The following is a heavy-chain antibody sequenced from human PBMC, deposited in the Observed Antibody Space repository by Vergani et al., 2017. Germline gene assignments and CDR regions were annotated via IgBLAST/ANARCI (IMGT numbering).Heavy chain of an antibody. CDR3: ATYCSSTSCYLGEDHGY. Sequence: EVQLVQSGAEVKKPGESLKISCKGSGYSFTSYWIGWVRQMPGKGLEWMGIIYPGDSDTRDSPSFQGQVTISADKSISTAYLQWSSLKASDTAMYYCATYCSSTSCYLGEDHGYWGQGTLVTVSS. CDR2: IYPGDSDT. J-gene: IGHJ4*02. D-gene: IGHD2-2*01. CDR1: GYSFTSYW. V-gene: IGHV5-51*01.